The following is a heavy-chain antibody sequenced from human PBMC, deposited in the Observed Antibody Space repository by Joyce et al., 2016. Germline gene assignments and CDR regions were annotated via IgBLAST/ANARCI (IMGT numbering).Heavy chain of an antibody. J-gene: IGHJ5*02. CDR2: IWYDGSNK. Sequence: QVQLVESGGGVVQPGRSLRLSCAASGFTFSSYAMHWVRQAPGKGLDWVAGIWYDGSNKYYTKAVKGRFSISRDNSKNTLFLQMNTLRAEDTAVYYCARGGTMIRGALNWFDPWGQGTLVTVSS. CDR1: GFTFSSYA. CDR3: ARGGTMIRGALNWFDP. D-gene: IGHD3-10*01. V-gene: IGHV3-33*01.